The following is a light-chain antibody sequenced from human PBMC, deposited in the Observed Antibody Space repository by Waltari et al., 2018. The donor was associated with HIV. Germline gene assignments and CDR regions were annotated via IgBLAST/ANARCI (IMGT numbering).Light chain of an antibody. CDR2: EVT. CDR3: SSYTTSSTLV. V-gene: IGLV2-14*01. Sequence: QSALTQPASVSGSPGQSITISCTGTSSDVGGYNYVSWYQQHPGKATKRMIYEVTNRHSGVSNRFAGSKSANTASLTISGLQAEDEADYYCSSYTTSSTLVFGGGTKVTVL. J-gene: IGLJ2*01. CDR1: SSDVGGYNY.